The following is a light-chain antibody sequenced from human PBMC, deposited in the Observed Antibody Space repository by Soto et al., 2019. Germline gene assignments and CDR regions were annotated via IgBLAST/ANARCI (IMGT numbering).Light chain of an antibody. Sequence: QSALTQPASVSGSPGQSITISCTGTSSDVGRYNYVSWYQQHPGKAPKLMIYEVSHRPSGVSNRFSGSKSGNTASLTISGLQAEDEADYSCSSFTSSDTWVFGGGTKLTVL. V-gene: IGLV2-14*01. CDR3: SSFTSSDTWV. CDR2: EVS. J-gene: IGLJ3*02. CDR1: SSDVGRYNY.